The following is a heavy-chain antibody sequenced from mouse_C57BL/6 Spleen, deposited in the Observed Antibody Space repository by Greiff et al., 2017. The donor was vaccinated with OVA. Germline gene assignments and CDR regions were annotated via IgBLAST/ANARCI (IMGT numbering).Heavy chain of an antibody. D-gene: IGHD1-1*01. V-gene: IGHV1-74*01. J-gene: IGHJ2*01. CDR2: IHPSNSDT. CDR1: GYTFTSYW. Sequence: QVQLQQPGAELVEPGASVKVSCKASGYTFTSYWMHWVKQRPGQGLEWIGRIHPSNSDTTYNQKFKGKATLTVDKSSSTAYMQLSSLTSEDSAVYYCAIWGYYGSSYYFDYWGQGTTLTVSS. CDR3: AIWGYYGSSYYFDY.